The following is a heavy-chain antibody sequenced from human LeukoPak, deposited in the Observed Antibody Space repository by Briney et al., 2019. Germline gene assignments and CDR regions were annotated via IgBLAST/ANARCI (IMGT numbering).Heavy chain of an antibody. CDR1: GFTFSSYG. J-gene: IGHJ3*01. V-gene: IGHV3-30*02. CDR3: ARRVMILWFVSKDAFDV. CDR2: IRYDGSNK. Sequence: AGGSLRLSCAASGFTFSSYGMHWARQAPGKGLERVAFIRYDGSNKYYADSVKGRFTISRDNSKNTLYLQMNSLRAEDTAVYYCARRVMILWFVSKDAFDVWGQGTMVTVSS. D-gene: IGHD3-10*01.